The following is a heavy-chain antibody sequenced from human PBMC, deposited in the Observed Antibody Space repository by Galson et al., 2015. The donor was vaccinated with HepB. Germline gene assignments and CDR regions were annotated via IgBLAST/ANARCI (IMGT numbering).Heavy chain of an antibody. CDR2: IKEDESDK. J-gene: IGHJ6*03. V-gene: IGHV3-7*01. CDR1: GFTFSKYY. Sequence: SLRLSCAASGFTFSKYYMSWVRQAPGKGLEWVANIKEDESDKYYVDSVKARFTISRDNAKNSLFLHMNSLRADDTAVYYCARRILWFGELIDSYMDVWGKGTTVTVSS. CDR3: ARRILWFGELIDSYMDV. D-gene: IGHD3-10*01.